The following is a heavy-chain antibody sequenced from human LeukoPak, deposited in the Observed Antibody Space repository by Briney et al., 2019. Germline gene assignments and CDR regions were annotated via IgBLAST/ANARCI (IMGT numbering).Heavy chain of an antibody. Sequence: GGSLRLSCAASGFTFSTYAMSWVRQAPGKGLEWVSSISSSSSYIYYADSVKGRFTTSRDNAKNSLYLQMNSLRAEDTAVYFCARDLKWGVLGYSYGSGMDVWGQGTTVTVSS. CDR3: ARDLKWGVLGYSYGSGMDV. CDR2: ISSSSSYI. J-gene: IGHJ6*02. V-gene: IGHV3-21*01. CDR1: GFTFSTYA. D-gene: IGHD5-18*01.